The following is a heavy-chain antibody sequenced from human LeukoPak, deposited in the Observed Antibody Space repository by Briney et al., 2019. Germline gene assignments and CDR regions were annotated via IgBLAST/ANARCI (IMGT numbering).Heavy chain of an antibody. CDR3: ARGDFGRYAFDF. CDR2: ISSSSSTI. D-gene: IGHD2/OR15-2a*01. Sequence: GGSLRLSCAASGFTFSSYSMNWVRQAPGKGLEWVSYISSSSSTIYYADSLKGRFTISRDNAKNSLSLQMDSLRAEDTAVYYCARGDFGRYAFDFWGQGTMVTVSS. J-gene: IGHJ3*01. CDR1: GFTFSSYS. V-gene: IGHV3-48*04.